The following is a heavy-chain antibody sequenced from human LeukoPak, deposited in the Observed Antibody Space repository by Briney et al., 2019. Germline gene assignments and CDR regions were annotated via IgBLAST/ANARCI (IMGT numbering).Heavy chain of an antibody. CDR3: ASWGAGGNS. V-gene: IGHV3-7*01. CDR2: INPDGSGK. D-gene: IGHD3-16*01. J-gene: IGHJ4*02. Sequence: GGSLRLSCEASGFTLSTYWMNWVRQVPGKGQDWVANINPDGSGKRYVDSVKGRFTIARDNADNSLSLQMNSLRAEDTAVYYCASWGAGGNSWGQGTLVTVSS. CDR1: GFTLSTYW.